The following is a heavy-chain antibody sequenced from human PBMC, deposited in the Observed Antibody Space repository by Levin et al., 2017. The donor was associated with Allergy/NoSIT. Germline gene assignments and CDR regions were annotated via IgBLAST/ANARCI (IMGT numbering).Heavy chain of an antibody. J-gene: IGHJ4*02. CDR1: GGSFSGFY. CDR3: ARYDHVWWSYRRLFDY. D-gene: IGHD3-16*02. Sequence: SETLSLTCVVYGGSFSGFYWTWIRQSPGKGLEWIGDINHSGSTNYNPSLKSRVTISVDTSKNKFSLNLTSVTAADTAVYYCARYDHVWWSYRRLFDYWGQGTLVTVSS. V-gene: IGHV4-34*01. CDR2: INHSGST.